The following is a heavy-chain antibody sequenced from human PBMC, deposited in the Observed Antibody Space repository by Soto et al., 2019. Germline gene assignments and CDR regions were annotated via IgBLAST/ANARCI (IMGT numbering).Heavy chain of an antibody. V-gene: IGHV1-69*12. J-gene: IGHJ6*02. CDR2: IIPIFGKA. D-gene: IGHD3-3*01. CDR3: ARDHDFWSCYHLYYYYGMDV. CDR1: GGTFSSYA. Sequence: QVQLVQSGAEVKKPGSSVKVSCKASGGTFSSYAISWVRQAPGQGLEWLGGIIPIFGKANYAQKFQGRDTITGDDSASTVYMELRSLRSEDTGVYYCARDHDFWSCYHLYYYYGMDVWGQGTTVTVSS.